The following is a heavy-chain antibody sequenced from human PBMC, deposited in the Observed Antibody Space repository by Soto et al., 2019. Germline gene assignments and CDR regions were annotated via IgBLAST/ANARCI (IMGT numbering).Heavy chain of an antibody. CDR3: AIEKVEATFIHVFDI. Sequence: GGSLRLSCAASGFTFSIYSMNWVRQAPGKGLEWVSYIMPGSSHIFYADSVKGRFTISRDNAKNSLYLQMNSLRAEDTAVYYCAIEKVEATFIHVFDIWGKGKMVTVSS. D-gene: IGHD1-26*01. J-gene: IGHJ3*02. CDR2: IMPGSSHI. CDR1: GFTFSIYS. V-gene: IGHV3-48*01.